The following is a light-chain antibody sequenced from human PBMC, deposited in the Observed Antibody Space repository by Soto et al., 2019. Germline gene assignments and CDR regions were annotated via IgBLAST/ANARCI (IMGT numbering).Light chain of an antibody. CDR2: DAS. V-gene: IGKV3-11*01. Sequence: EILLTQSPATLSLSPGERATLSCRASQSASSYLAWYQQKPGQAPRLLIYDASNRATGIPARFSGSGSGTDFTLTISSREPEDFAVYYCQQRSKWPRTFGQGTKVDIK. CDR3: QQRSKWPRT. J-gene: IGKJ1*01. CDR1: QSASSY.